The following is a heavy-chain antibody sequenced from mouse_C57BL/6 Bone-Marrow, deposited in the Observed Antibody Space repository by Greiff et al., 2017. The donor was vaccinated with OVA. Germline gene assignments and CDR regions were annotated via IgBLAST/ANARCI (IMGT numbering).Heavy chain of an antibody. D-gene: IGHD1-1*01. J-gene: IGHJ1*03. CDR2: INPSTGGT. CDR1: GYSFTGYY. CDR3: ARECLYYWYFDV. Sequence: EVKLQESGPELVKPGASVTISCKASGYSFTGYYMNWVKQSPENSLEWIGEINPSTGGTTYNQKFKAKATLTVDKSSSTAYMQLKSLTSEDSAVYYCARECLYYWYFDVWGTGTTVTVSS. V-gene: IGHV1-42*01.